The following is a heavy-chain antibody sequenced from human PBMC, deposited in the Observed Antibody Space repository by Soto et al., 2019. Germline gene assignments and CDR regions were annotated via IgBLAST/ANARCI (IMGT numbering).Heavy chain of an antibody. CDR1: GGSISSYY. V-gene: IGHV4-59*01. CDR2: IYYSGST. Sequence: QVQLQESGPGLVKPSETLSLTCTVSGGSISSYYWSWIRQPPGKGLEWIGYIYYSGSTNYNPSLKSRDTISVDTSKNQFSLKLSSVTAADTAVYYCAGSLWFGELGNWFDPWGQGTLVTVPS. D-gene: IGHD3-10*01. CDR3: AGSLWFGELGNWFDP. J-gene: IGHJ5*02.